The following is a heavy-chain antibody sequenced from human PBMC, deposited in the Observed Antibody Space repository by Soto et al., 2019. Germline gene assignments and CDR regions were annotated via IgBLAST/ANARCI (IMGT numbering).Heavy chain of an antibody. CDR1: GFTFSSYA. CDR2: ISGRGGST. D-gene: IGHD3-10*01. CDR3: ALWGVYYYDGMDV. V-gene: IGHV3-23*01. J-gene: IGHJ6*02. Sequence: EVQLLEYGGGLVQPGGSLRLSCAASGFTFSSYAMSWVRQAPGKGLEWVSAISGRGGSTYYADSVKGRFTISRDNSKNTLYLQMNSMRAEDTAVYYCALWGVYYYDGMDVWGQGTTVTVSS.